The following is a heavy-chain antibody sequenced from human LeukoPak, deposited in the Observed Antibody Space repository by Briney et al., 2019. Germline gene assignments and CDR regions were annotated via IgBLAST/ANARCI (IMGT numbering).Heavy chain of an antibody. CDR2: IYYSGST. CDR1: GGSISNYY. D-gene: IGHD5-18*01. V-gene: IGHV4-59*08. CDR3: ASSGYRNGYYFDY. J-gene: IGHJ4*02. Sequence: SETLSLTCTVSGGSISNYYWSWIRHPPGKGLEWIGYIYYSGSTNYNPSLKSRVTISVDTSKNQFSLKLSSVTAADTAVYSCASSGYRNGYYFDYWGQGTLVTVSS.